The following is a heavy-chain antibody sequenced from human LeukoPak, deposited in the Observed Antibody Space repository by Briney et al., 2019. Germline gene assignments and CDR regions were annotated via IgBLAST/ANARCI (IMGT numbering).Heavy chain of an antibody. J-gene: IGHJ6*03. D-gene: IGHD3-3*01. CDR1: GYTFTSYG. Sequence: ASVKVSCKASGYTFTSYGISWVRQAPGQGLEWMGWISAYNGNTNYAQKLQGRVTMTTDTSTSTAYMELRSLRSDDTAVYYCARDGHIRFLEAGYYYYYMDVWGKGTTVTVSS. V-gene: IGHV1-18*01. CDR3: ARDGHIRFLEAGYYYYYMDV. CDR2: ISAYNGNT.